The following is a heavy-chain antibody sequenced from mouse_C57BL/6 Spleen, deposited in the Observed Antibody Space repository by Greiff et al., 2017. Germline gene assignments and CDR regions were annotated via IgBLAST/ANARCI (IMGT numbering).Heavy chain of an antibody. CDR1: GFSFTSYG. D-gene: IGHD2-5*01. V-gene: IGHV2-3*01. J-gene: IGHJ1*03. CDR2: IWGDGST. CDR3: AKVYYSSHWWYFDV. Sequence: VQRVESGPGLVAPSQSLSITCTASGFSFTSYGVSWVRQPPGKGLEWLGVIWGDGSTNYYSALITSLGISKDNSKSQVYLTLNSMQTDAADTYYCAKVYYSSHWWYFDVWGTGTTVTVSS.